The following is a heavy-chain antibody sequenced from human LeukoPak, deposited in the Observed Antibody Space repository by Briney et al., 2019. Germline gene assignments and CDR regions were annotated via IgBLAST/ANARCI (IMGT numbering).Heavy chain of an antibody. CDR1: GSSINNNF. CDR2: IYSTGSA. J-gene: IGHJ4*01. V-gene: IGHV4-59*08. D-gene: IGHD3-22*01. Sequence: SETLSLTCTVSGSSINNNFWTWIQQPPGKGLEWIGHIYSTGSANYNPSLKSRVLISGDTSKNQISLKLTSVTAADMAVYFCARHRDYYDTWGHGTLVTVSS. CDR3: ARHRDYYDT.